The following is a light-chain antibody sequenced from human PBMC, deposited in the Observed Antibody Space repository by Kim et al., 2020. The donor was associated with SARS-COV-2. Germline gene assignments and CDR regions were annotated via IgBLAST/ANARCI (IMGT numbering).Light chain of an antibody. CDR3: QQYGSSPPYT. CDR1: QHVYKGY. Sequence: SPGEGATLSCRASQHVYKGYLAWYQQRLGQAPRLLIYQTSHRATGIPDRFSGSGSGTEFTLTISRLEPEDFAVYYCQQYGSSPPYTFGQGTKLE. J-gene: IGKJ2*01. CDR2: QTS. V-gene: IGKV3-20*01.